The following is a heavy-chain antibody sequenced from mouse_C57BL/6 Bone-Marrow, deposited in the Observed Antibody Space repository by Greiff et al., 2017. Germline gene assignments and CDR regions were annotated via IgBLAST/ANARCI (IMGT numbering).Heavy chain of an antibody. CDR2: IDPENGDT. V-gene: IGHV14-4*01. Sequence: VQLQQSGAELVRPGASVKLSCTASGFNIKDDYMHWVKQRPEQGLEWIGWIDPENGDTEYASKFQGKATITEDTSSNTAYLQLSSLTSEDTAVYYCTTGYYGSSFLAYWGQGTLVTVSA. J-gene: IGHJ3*01. CDR3: TTGYYGSSFLAY. CDR1: GFNIKDDY. D-gene: IGHD1-1*01.